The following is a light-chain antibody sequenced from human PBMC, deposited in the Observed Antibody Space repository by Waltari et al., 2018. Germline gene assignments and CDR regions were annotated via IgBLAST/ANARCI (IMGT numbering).Light chain of an antibody. V-gene: IGKV3-15*01. Sequence: EVMMTQSPATLSVPPGERATLSCRASPSVGNNLAWFQERPGQAPRLLIFGASTRATGIPARFTGSGSGTEFTLTISSLQSEDFAVYYCQQYDKWLMYTFGQGTKVEVK. CDR2: GAS. CDR1: PSVGNN. J-gene: IGKJ2*01. CDR3: QQYDKWLMYT.